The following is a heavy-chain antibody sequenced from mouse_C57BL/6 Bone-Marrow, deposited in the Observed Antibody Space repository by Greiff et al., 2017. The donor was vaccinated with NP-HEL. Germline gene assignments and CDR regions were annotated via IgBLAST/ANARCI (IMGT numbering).Heavy chain of an antibody. D-gene: IGHD1-1*01. CDR3: ARSPIITTAPFDY. V-gene: IGHV1-26*01. CDR2: INPNYGGS. Sequence: EVQLQQSGPELVQPGASVKISCKASGYTFTDYYMNWVQQSPGKSLEWIGDINPNYGGSSYNQKFKGKATLTVDKSSSTTYMEHRSLTTEDSTVYYCARSPIITTAPFDYWGQGTTLTVSS. CDR1: GYTFTDYY. J-gene: IGHJ2*01.